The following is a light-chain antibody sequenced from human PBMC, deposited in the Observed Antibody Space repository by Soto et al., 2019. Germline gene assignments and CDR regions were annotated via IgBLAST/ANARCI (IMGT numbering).Light chain of an antibody. CDR3: QKYDTAPQT. V-gene: IGKV1-27*01. Sequence: DIQMTQSPSSLSASVGDTVTITCRASQGIIDYLAWFQQRPGQAPKLLIYAASTLHTGVPSRFSGSGAGGSGAGTEFTLTSSSLQPEDVGTYYCQKYDTAPQTFGPGTSVEIK. CDR1: QGIIDY. J-gene: IGKJ1*01. CDR2: AAS.